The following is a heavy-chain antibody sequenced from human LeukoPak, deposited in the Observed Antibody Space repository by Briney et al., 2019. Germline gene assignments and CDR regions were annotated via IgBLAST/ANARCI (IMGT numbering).Heavy chain of an antibody. Sequence: GASVKVSCKASGYTFTGYYMHWVRQAPGQGLEWMGWINPNSGGTNYAQKFQGRVTMTRDTSISTAYMELSRLRSDDTAVYYCARAGFAVVTRAAFDIWGQGTMVTVSS. CDR2: INPNSGGT. CDR1: GYTFTGYY. CDR3: ARAGFAVVTRAAFDI. V-gene: IGHV1-2*02. J-gene: IGHJ3*02. D-gene: IGHD4-23*01.